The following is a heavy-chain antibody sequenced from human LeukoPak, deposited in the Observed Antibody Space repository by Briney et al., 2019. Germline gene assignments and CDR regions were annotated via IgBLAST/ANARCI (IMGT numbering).Heavy chain of an antibody. CDR1: GYSFTSFW. CDR2: IYPGDSDT. Sequence: GESLKISCKGSGYSFTSFWIGWVRQMPGKGLEWMGIIYPGDSDTRYSPSFQGQVTISADKSISTAYLQWSSLKASDTAMYYCASYRRYCSSTSCEGATNYFDYWGQGTLVTVSS. J-gene: IGHJ4*02. V-gene: IGHV5-51*01. CDR3: ASYRRYCSSTSCEGATNYFDY. D-gene: IGHD2-2*01.